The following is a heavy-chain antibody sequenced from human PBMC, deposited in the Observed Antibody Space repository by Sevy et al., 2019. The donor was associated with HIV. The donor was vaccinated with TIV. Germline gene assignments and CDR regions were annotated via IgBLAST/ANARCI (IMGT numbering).Heavy chain of an antibody. CDR1: GFTLMDSA. CDR3: TCGYGRFDF. J-gene: IGHJ4*02. Sequence: GGSLSLSCAASGFTLMDSAIFWVRQPSGGGLGWVGRIRTKPNNYATALVASLKDRFSISRDDSKNTTYLQMNSLKAEDTAVYFCTCGYGRFDFWGQGALVTVSS. V-gene: IGHV3-73*01. CDR2: IRTKPNNYAT. D-gene: IGHD4-17*01.